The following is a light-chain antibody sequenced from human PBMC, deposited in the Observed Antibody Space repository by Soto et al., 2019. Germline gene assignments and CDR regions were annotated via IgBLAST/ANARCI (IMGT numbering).Light chain of an antibody. V-gene: IGLV2-14*01. CDR2: HVT. CDR1: ISDIGAYNF. J-gene: IGLJ1*01. Sequence: QSALTQPASVSGSPGQSITISCTGTISDIGAYNFVSWYQQHPGKAPKLMIYHVTDRPSGVSNRFSASKSGNTASLTISGLQAEDEADYYCSSYTTSSTFVFGTGTKVTVL. CDR3: SSYTTSSTFV.